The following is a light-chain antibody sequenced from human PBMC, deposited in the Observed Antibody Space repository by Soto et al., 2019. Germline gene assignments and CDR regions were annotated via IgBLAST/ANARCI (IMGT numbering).Light chain of an antibody. CDR1: QGISSY. Sequence: IQLTQSPSSLSASVGDRVTITCRASQGISSYLAWYQQKPGKVPKLLIYAASTLQSGVPSRFSGSGFGTDFTLTISSLQAEDFASYYCQQLRSYPSTFGGGTKVDIK. CDR3: QQLRSYPST. CDR2: AAS. J-gene: IGKJ4*01. V-gene: IGKV1-9*01.